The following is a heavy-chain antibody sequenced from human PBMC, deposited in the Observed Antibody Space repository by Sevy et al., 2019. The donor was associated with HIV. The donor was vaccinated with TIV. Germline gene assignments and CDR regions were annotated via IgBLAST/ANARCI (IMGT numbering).Heavy chain of an antibody. Sequence: ASVKVSCKASGYTFTGYYMHWVRQAPGQGLEWMGWINPNSGGTNYAQKFQGRVTMTRDTSISTAYMELSRLRSDDTAVNYCAGDSGNYYGSGSYLDVWGQGTTVTVSS. D-gene: IGHD3-10*01. V-gene: IGHV1-2*02. CDR1: GYTFTGYY. CDR2: INPNSGGT. CDR3: AGDSGNYYGSGSYLDV. J-gene: IGHJ6*02.